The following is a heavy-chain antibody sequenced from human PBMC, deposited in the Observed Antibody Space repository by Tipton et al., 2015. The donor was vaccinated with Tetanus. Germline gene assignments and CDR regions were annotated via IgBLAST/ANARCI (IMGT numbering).Heavy chain of an antibody. CDR1: GASIRGGTFY. CDR3: ARHQSGYFTPFDY. CDR2: IYESGDT. D-gene: IGHD3-3*01. V-gene: IGHV4-39*01. Sequence: TLSLTCTVSGASIRGGTFYWGWIRQPPGQGLEWIGSIYESGDTYYIPSLKSRVTISVDTYTTQFSLTLNSMAAADTGVYYCARHQSGYFTPFDYWGQGKLVTVSS. J-gene: IGHJ4*02.